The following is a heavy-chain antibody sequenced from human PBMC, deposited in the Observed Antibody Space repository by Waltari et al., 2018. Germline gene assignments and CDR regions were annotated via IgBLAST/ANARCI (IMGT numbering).Heavy chain of an antibody. CDR2: IYYSGST. CDR3: ARGDDSSGYYGQGGRAFDI. CDR1: GGSISSHY. J-gene: IGHJ3*02. D-gene: IGHD3-22*01. V-gene: IGHV4-59*11. Sequence: QVQLQESGPGLVKPSETLSLTCTVSGGSISSHYWSWIRQPPGKGLEWIGYIYYSGSTNYNPSLKSRVTISVDTSKNQFSRKLSSVTAADTAVYYCARGDDSSGYYGQGGRAFDIWGQGTMVTVSS.